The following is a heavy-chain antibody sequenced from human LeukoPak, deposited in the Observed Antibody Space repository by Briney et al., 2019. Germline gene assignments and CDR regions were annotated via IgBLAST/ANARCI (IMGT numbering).Heavy chain of an antibody. CDR1: GGSISSYY. V-gene: IGHV4-59*01. D-gene: IGHD1-26*01. CDR2: IYYSGST. CDR3: ARAYSGSYSPFDY. Sequence: SETLSLTCTASGGSISSYYWSWIRQPPGKGLEWIGYIYYSGSTNYNPSLKSRVTISVDTSKNQFSLKLSSVTAADTAVYYCARAYSGSYSPFDYWGQGTLVTVSS. J-gene: IGHJ4*02.